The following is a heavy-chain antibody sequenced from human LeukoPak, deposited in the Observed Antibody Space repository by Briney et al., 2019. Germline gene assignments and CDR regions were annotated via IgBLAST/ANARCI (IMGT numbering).Heavy chain of an antibody. CDR2: MNPNSDNT. J-gene: IGHJ4*02. Sequence: ASVKVSCKASGYTFTSYDINGVRQATGQGLEWMGWMNPNSDNTGYAQKFQGRVTMNRNTSISTAYMELSSLRSEDTSVYYCARDCSSGCPGLGYWGQGTLVTVSS. CDR3: ARDCSSGCPGLGY. CDR1: GYTFTSYD. D-gene: IGHD6-19*01. V-gene: IGHV1-8*01.